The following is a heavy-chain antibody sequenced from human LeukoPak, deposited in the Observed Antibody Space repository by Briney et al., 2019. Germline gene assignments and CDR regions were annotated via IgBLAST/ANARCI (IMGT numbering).Heavy chain of an antibody. CDR1: GYSFTSYW. J-gene: IGHJ4*02. CDR2: IYPGDSDT. V-gene: IGHV5-51*01. D-gene: IGHD6-19*01. Sequence: GESLKISCKGSGYSFTSYWIGWVRQMPGKGLEWMGIIYPGDSDTRYSPSFQGQVTTSADKSISTAYLQWSSLKASDTAMYYCASVSIAVAGRYYFDYWGQGTLVTVSS. CDR3: ASVSIAVAGRYYFDY.